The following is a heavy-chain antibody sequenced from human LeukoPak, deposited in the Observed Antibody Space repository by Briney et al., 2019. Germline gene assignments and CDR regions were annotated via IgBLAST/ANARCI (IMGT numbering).Heavy chain of an antibody. CDR1: GFIFSSYW. CDR3: AKEEVSIAAAGTSED. CDR2: IKVDGSQK. Sequence: GGSLRLSCTASGFIFSSYWMSWVRQAPGKGLEWVANIKVDGSQKYYVDSVRGRFTISRDNSKNTLYLQMNSLRVEDTAVYYCAKEEVSIAAAGTSEDWGQGTLVTVSS. V-gene: IGHV3-7*03. J-gene: IGHJ4*02. D-gene: IGHD6-13*01.